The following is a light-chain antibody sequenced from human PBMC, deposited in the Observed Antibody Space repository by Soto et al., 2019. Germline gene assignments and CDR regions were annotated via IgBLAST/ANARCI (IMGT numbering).Light chain of an antibody. V-gene: IGKV3-20*01. CDR2: GAS. J-gene: IGKJ4*01. CDR3: QQYGSSPPLT. Sequence: EIVLTQSPGTLSLSPGERATLSCRASQSVSSSYLAWYQQKPGQAPRLLIYGASSRATGIPDRFSGSGSGPDLTLTISRLEPEDFAVYYCQQYGSSPPLTFGGGTKVEIK. CDR1: QSVSSSY.